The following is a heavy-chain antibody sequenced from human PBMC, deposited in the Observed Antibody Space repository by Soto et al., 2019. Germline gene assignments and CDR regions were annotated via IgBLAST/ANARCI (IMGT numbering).Heavy chain of an antibody. CDR1: GGSFSGYY. CDR2: INHSGST. CDR3: ARGWGRIFDY. D-gene: IGHD7-27*01. J-gene: IGHJ4*02. V-gene: IGHV4-34*01. Sequence: QVQLQQWGAGLLKPSETLSLTCAVYGGSFSGYYWNWIRQPPGKGLEWIGEINHSGSTNYNPSLKSRHTISVDTSKNPFSLKLSSVTAAAAAVYYCARGWGRIFDYWGQGTLVTVSS.